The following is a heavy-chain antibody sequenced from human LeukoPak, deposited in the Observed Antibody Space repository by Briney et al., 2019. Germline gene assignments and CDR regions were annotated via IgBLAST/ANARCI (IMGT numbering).Heavy chain of an antibody. D-gene: IGHD1-26*01. V-gene: IGHV1-18*01. Sequence: ASVKVSCKASGYTFTSYGISWVRQAPGQGLEWMGWISAYNGNTNYAQKLQGRVTMTTDTSTSTAYMELRSLRSGDTAVYYCARDLRGSPPLNWYFDLWGRGTLVTVSS. J-gene: IGHJ2*01. CDR2: ISAYNGNT. CDR3: ARDLRGSPPLNWYFDL. CDR1: GYTFTSYG.